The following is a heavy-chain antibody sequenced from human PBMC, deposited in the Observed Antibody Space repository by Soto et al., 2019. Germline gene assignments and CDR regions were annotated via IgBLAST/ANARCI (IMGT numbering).Heavy chain of an antibody. CDR3: TRGSPIAAADYDFDY. J-gene: IGHJ4*02. D-gene: IGHD6-13*01. CDR1: GFTFDDYA. V-gene: IGHV3-49*03. CDR2: IRSKAFGGTS. Sequence: GGSLRLSCAASGFTFDDYAMSWFRQAPGKGLEWVGFIRSKAFGGTSEYAASVKGRCIISRDDSKSIAYLQMNSLKTEDTAVYYCTRGSPIAAADYDFDYWGQGTLVTVSS.